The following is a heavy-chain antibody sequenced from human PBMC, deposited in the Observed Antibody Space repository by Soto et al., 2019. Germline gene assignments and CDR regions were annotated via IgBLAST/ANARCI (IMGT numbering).Heavy chain of an antibody. J-gene: IGHJ6*02. V-gene: IGHV4-39*01. CDR2: IYYSGST. D-gene: IGHD3-3*01. Sequence: SETLCLTCTVSGGTISSSSYYWGWIRQPPGKGLEWIGSIYYSGSTYYNPSLKSRVTISVDTSKNQFSLKLSSVTAADTAVYYCARRQDPDKYYDFWSGTYYYYGMDVWGQGTTVTVSS. CDR3: ARRQDPDKYYDFWSGTYYYYGMDV. CDR1: GGTISSSSYY.